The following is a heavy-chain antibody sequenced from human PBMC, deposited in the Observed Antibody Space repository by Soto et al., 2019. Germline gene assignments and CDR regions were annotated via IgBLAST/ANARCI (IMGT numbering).Heavy chain of an antibody. V-gene: IGHV3-30*18. D-gene: IGHD1-26*01. J-gene: IGHJ6*02. Sequence: GGSLRLSCAASGFTFSSYGMHWVRQAPGKGLEWVAVISYDGSNKYYADSVKGRFTISRDNSKNTLYLQMNSLRAEDTAVYYCAKDISGRGSYYYYYYGRAVWGQGPTVTVSS. CDR1: GFTFSSYG. CDR3: AKDISGRGSYYYYYYGRAV. CDR2: ISYDGSNK.